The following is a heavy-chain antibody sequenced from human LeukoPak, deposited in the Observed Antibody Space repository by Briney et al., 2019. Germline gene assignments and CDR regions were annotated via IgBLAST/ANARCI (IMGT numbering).Heavy chain of an antibody. CDR1: GYSFTSYW. CDR2: IYPGDSDT. Sequence: EAPNTPSKGSGYSFTSYWVGGLSQMPGKDLEWMGIIYPGDSDTRYSPSFHGQVTISADKSISTAYLQWSSLKASDTAMYYCARGIAAAGTLSYGMGVWGQGTTVTVSS. D-gene: IGHD6-13*01. V-gene: IGHV5-51*01. J-gene: IGHJ6*02. CDR3: ARGIAAAGTLSYGMGV.